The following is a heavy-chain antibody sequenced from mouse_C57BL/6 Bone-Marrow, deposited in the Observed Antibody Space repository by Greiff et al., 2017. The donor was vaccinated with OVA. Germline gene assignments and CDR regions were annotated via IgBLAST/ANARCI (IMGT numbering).Heavy chain of an antibody. Sequence: EVMLVESGGGLVQPGGSLSLSCAASGFTFTDYYMSWVRQPPGKALEWLGFIRNKANGYTSEYSASVKGRFTISRDNSQSILHLQMSALRAEDSATYYCARFLHSSGYSWFAYWGQGTLVTVSA. J-gene: IGHJ3*01. CDR3: ARFLHSSGYSWFAY. D-gene: IGHD3-2*02. CDR1: GFTFTDYY. V-gene: IGHV7-3*01. CDR2: IRNKANGYTS.